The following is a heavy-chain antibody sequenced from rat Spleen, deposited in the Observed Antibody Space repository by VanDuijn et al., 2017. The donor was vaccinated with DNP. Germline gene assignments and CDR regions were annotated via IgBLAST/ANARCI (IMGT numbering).Heavy chain of an antibody. CDR1: DFTFRIFP. D-gene: IGHD5-1*01. J-gene: IGHJ2*01. CDR2: INASGGNT. Sequence: EVQLVESGGGLGQPGRSMKLSCEASDFTFRIFPMALVRQAPTKGLEWVAIINASGGNTFYRDSVKGRFTTSRDNAKNTLYLQMNSLRSEDSATYYCTRIPRNLTGSNYFDYWGQGVMVTVSS. CDR3: TRIPRNLTGSNYFDY. V-gene: IGHV5-46*01.